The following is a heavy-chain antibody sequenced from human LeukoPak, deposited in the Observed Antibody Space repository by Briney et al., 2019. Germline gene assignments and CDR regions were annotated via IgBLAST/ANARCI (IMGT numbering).Heavy chain of an antibody. J-gene: IGHJ2*01. CDR3: AKTTPDIVVVPAYWYFDL. V-gene: IGHV3-30*02. Sequence: GGSLRLSCTASGFTFSSYGMHWVRQAPGKGLEWVAFIRYDGGNKYYANSVKGRFTISRDNSKNTLYLQMNSLRAEDTAVYYCAKTTPDIVVVPAYWYFDLWGRGTLVTVSS. CDR1: GFTFSSYG. D-gene: IGHD2-2*01. CDR2: IRYDGGNK.